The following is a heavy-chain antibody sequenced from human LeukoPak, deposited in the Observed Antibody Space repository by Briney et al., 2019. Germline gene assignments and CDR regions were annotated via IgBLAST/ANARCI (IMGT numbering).Heavy chain of an antibody. CDR1: GFTFRSYA. Sequence: GGSLRLSCAASGFTFRSYAMNWVRQAPGKGLEWVSGTSGSGGSTFYADYVKGRFTMSRDNSKDTLYLQMNSLRAEDTAVYYCAKSGGYSYVENFDYWGQGTLVTVSS. V-gene: IGHV3-23*01. D-gene: IGHD5-18*01. CDR2: TSGSGGST. J-gene: IGHJ4*02. CDR3: AKSGGYSYVENFDY.